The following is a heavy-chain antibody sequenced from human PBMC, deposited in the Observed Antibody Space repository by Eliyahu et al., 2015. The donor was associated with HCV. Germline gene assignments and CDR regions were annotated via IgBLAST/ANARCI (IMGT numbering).Heavy chain of an antibody. CDR1: GFXFSSYD. D-gene: IGHD3-10*01. V-gene: IGHV3-13*05. CDR2: IGTTDDP. Sequence: EVQLVESGGGVVQPGGSLXLSCAASGFXFSSYDMHWVRQPTGKGLEWVSGIGTTDDPHYSGSVKGRFTISREDTRDSLSLQMNSLRPGDTAIYYCVRAGARGPLYWYFDLWGRGTLVTVSS. CDR3: VRAGARGPLYWYFDL. J-gene: IGHJ2*01.